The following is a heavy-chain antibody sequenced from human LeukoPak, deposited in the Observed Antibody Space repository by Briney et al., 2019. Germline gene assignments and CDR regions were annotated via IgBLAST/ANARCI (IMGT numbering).Heavy chain of an antibody. CDR2: ISYDGSNK. J-gene: IGHJ6*02. Sequence: PGRSLRLSCAASGFTFSRYGMHWVRQAPGKGLEWVAVISYDGSNKYYADSVKGRLTISRDNSKNTLYLQMNSLRAEDTAVYYCAKGYKDLGEWESRDYYGMDVWGQGTTVTVSS. D-gene: IGHD3-10*01. CDR1: GFTFSRYG. CDR3: AKGYKDLGEWESRDYYGMDV. V-gene: IGHV3-30*18.